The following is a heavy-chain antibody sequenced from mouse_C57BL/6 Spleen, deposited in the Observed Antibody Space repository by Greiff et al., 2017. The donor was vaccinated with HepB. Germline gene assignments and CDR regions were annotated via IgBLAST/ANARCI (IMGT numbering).Heavy chain of an antibody. CDR3: ASLSYYSNFYFDY. CDR2: IYPRSGNT. D-gene: IGHD2-5*01. J-gene: IGHJ2*01. CDR1: GYTFTSYG. Sequence: VKLMESGPELARPGASVKLSCKASGYTFTSYGISWVKQRTGQGLEWIGEIYPRSGNTYYNEKFKGKATLTADKSSSTAYMELRSLTSEDSAVYFCASLSYYSNFYFDYWGQGTTLTVSS. V-gene: IGHV1-81*01.